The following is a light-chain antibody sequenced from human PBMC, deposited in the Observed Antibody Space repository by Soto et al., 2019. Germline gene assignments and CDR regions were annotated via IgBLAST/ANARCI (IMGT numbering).Light chain of an antibody. CDR1: SSDVGGYNY. CDR3: TSYTSSNTLYV. Sequence: QSVLTQPRPVSGSPGQSVTISCTGTSSDVGGYNYVSWYQQHSGKAPKLMIYEVSNRPSGVSNRFSGSKSGNTASLTISGLQAEDEADYYCTSYTSSNTLYVFGTGTKVTVL. CDR2: EVS. J-gene: IGLJ1*01. V-gene: IGLV2-14*01.